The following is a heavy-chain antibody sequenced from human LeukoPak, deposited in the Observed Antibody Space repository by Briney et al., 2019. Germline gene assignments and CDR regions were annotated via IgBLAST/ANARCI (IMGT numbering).Heavy chain of an antibody. CDR3: ARDDYGSGSWNDY. Sequence: RTGGSLRLSCAASGFTFSSYWMSWVRQAPGKGLEWVANIKQDGSEKYYVDSVKGRFTISRDNAKNSLYLQMNSLRAEDTAVYYCARDDYGSGSWNDYWGQGTLVTVSS. V-gene: IGHV3-7*01. D-gene: IGHD3-10*01. J-gene: IGHJ4*02. CDR2: IKQDGSEK. CDR1: GFTFSSYW.